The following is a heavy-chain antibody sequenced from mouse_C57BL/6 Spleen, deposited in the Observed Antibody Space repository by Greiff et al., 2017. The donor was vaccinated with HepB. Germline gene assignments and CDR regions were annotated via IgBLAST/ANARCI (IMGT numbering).Heavy chain of an antibody. V-gene: IGHV1-80*01. Sequence: VQVVESGAELVKPGASVKISCKASGYAFSSYWMNWVKQRPGKGLEWIGQIYPGDGDTNYNGKFKGKATLTADKSSSTAYMQLSSLTSEDSAVYFCARGISYYGSTWFAYWGQGTLVTVSA. CDR1: GYAFSSYW. J-gene: IGHJ3*01. CDR2: IYPGDGDT. CDR3: ARGISYYGSTWFAY. D-gene: IGHD1-1*01.